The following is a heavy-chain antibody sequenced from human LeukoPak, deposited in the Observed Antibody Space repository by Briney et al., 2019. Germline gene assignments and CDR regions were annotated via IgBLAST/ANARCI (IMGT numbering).Heavy chain of an antibody. CDR1: GDSIHSHY. J-gene: IGHJ4*02. CDR3: ARSHSVWTSFDY. V-gene: IGHV4-59*11. CDR2: IYYSGST. D-gene: IGHD3/OR15-3a*01. Sequence: SETLSLTCTVSGDSIHSHYWSWIRQPPGKGLEWIGYIYYSGSTNYNPSLKSRVTISVDTSKNQFSLKLSSVTAADTAVYYCARSHSVWTSFDYWGQGTLVTVSS.